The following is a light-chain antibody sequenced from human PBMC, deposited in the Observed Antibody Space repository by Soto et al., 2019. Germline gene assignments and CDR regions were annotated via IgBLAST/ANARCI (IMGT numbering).Light chain of an antibody. CDR3: QQYGSSPPIT. CDR1: QSVSSSY. Sequence: EIVLTQSPGTLSLSPGERATLSCRASQSVSSSYLAWYQQKPGQALRLLIYGAFRRATGIPDRFSGSGSGTDFTLTISRLEPEDFAVYYCQQYGSSPPITFGQGTRLEIK. V-gene: IGKV3-20*01. CDR2: GAF. J-gene: IGKJ5*01.